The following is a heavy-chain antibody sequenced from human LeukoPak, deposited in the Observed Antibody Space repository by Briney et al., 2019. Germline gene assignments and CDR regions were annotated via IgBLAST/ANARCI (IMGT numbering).Heavy chain of an antibody. D-gene: IGHD3-10*02. Sequence: ASVKVSCKASGYTFTDYYMHWVRQAPGQGLEWMGRINPDTGGTNSAQRFQGRVTMTRDTSIRTAYMELSSLRSDDTAVYYCAREHLFSGPENYVLHNWFDPWGQGTLVTVSS. V-gene: IGHV1-2*02. J-gene: IGHJ5*02. CDR2: INPDTGGT. CDR1: GYTFTDYY. CDR3: AREHLFSGPENYVLHNWFDP.